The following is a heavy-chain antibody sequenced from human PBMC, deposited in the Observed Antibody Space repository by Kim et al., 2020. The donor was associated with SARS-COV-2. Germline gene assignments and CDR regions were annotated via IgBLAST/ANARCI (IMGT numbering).Heavy chain of an antibody. CDR1: GFTFSSYG. Sequence: GGSLRLSCAASGFTFSSYGMHWVRQAPGKGLEWVAVISYDGSNKYYADSVKGRFTISRDNSKNTLYLQMNSLRAEDTAVYYCAKDGSRWNDYFDYWGQGTLVTVSS. CDR3: AKDGSRWNDYFDY. J-gene: IGHJ4*02. D-gene: IGHD1-1*01. V-gene: IGHV3-30*18. CDR2: ISYDGSNK.